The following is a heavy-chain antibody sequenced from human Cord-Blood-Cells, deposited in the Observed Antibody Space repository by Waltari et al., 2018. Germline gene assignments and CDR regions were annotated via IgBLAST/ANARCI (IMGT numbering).Heavy chain of an antibody. V-gene: IGHV4-39*01. D-gene: IGHD3-22*01. Sequence: QLQLQESGPGLVKPSETLSLTCTVPGGSISSSSYYWGWISRPQGKGLEWIGSIYYTGSTYYNPSLKSRVTISVDTSKNQFSLKLSSVTAADTAVYYCARPNYDSSGYYHAFDIWGQGTMVTVSS. J-gene: IGHJ3*02. CDR3: ARPNYDSSGYYHAFDI. CDR2: IYYTGST. CDR1: GGSISSSSYY.